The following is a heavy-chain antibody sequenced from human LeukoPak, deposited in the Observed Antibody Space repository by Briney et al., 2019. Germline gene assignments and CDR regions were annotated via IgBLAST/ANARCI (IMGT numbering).Heavy chain of an antibody. J-gene: IGHJ4*02. Sequence: SETLSLTCTVSGDSISSFYWSWIRQPAGQGLEWIGHIYTSGTTNYNPSLKSRVTMSVDTSKNQFSLKLTSVTAADTAVYYCARLGYSYEDYWGQGTLVTVSS. D-gene: IGHD5-18*01. CDR3: ARLGYSYEDY. V-gene: IGHV4-4*07. CDR2: IYTSGTT. CDR1: GDSISSFY.